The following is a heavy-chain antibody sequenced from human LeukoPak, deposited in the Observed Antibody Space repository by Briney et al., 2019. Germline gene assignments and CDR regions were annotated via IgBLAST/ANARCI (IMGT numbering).Heavy chain of an antibody. V-gene: IGHV3-30*18. D-gene: IGHD2-21*02. CDR1: GFDFSTYA. CDR3: AKDKCGGDCYLPGY. Sequence: PGGSLRLSCAASGFDFSTYAMHWVRQAPGKGLEWVAVISYDGSNKYYADSVKGRFTISRDNSKNTLYLQMNSLRAEDTAVYYCAKDKCGGDCYLPGYWGQGTLVTVSS. CDR2: ISYDGSNK. J-gene: IGHJ4*02.